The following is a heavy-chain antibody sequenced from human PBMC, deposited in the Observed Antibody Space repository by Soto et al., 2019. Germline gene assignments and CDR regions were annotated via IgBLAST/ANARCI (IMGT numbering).Heavy chain of an antibody. CDR2: MNPNSGNT. D-gene: IGHD2-2*02. CDR3: ASYTSGDYYYYYGMDV. V-gene: IGHV1-8*01. J-gene: IGHJ6*02. CDR1: GYTFTSYD. Sequence: QVQLVQSGAEVKKPGASVKVSCKASGYTFTSYDINWVRQATGQGLEWMGWMNPNSGNTGDAQKFQGRVTMTRDTSTRTADMERSSLRSEDTAVYYCASYTSGDYYYYYGMDVWVQGTTVTVSS.